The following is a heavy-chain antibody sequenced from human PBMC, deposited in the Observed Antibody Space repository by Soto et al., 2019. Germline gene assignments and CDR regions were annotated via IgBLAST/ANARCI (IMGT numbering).Heavy chain of an antibody. V-gene: IGHV3-23*01. J-gene: IGHJ6*02. D-gene: IGHD1-26*01. CDR2: ISGSGGST. CDR1: GFTFSSYA. Sequence: GGSLRLSCAASGFTFSSYAMSWVRQAPGKGLEWVSAISGSGGSTYYADSVKGRFTISRDNSKNTLYLQMNSLRAEDTAVYYCAKDQVGATSSAGVSYYYYGMDVWGQGTTVTVSS. CDR3: AKDQVGATSSAGVSYYYYGMDV.